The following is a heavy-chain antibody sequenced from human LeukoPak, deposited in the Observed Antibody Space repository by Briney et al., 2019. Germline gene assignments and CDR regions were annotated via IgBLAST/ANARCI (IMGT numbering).Heavy chain of an antibody. J-gene: IGHJ5*02. CDR2: MNPNSGNT. Sequence: ASVKVSCKASVYTFTSYDINWVRQATGQGLERLGWMNPNSGNTGYAQKFQGRVTMTRNTSISTAYMELTSLRSEDTAVYYCARVPTPSLNWFDPWGQGTLSPSPQ. V-gene: IGHV1-8*01. CDR3: ARVPTPSLNWFDP. CDR1: VYTFTSYD.